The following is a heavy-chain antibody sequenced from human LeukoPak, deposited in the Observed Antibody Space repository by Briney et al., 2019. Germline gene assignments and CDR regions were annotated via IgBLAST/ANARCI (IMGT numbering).Heavy chain of an antibody. CDR2: ISYDGSNK. V-gene: IGHV3-30*04. J-gene: IGHJ4*02. CDR1: GFTFSIYA. Sequence: PGGSLRLSCAASGFTFSIYAMHWVRQAPGKGLEWVAVISYDGSNKYYADSVKGRFTISRDNSKNTLYLQMNSLRAEDTAVYYCARDVGHGYNYGLIDYWGQGTLATVSS. D-gene: IGHD5-18*01. CDR3: ARDVGHGYNYGLIDY.